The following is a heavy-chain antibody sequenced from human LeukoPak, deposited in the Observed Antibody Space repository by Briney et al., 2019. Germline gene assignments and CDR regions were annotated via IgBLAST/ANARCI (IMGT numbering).Heavy chain of an antibody. Sequence: SETLSLTCTVSGYSISSGYYWGWIRQPPGKGLEWIGSIYHSGSTYYNPSLKSRVTISVDTSKNQFSLKLSSVTAADTAVYYCARDYYRGYYDSSGYYGGVFDYWGQGTLVTVSS. CDR2: IYHSGST. D-gene: IGHD3-22*01. CDR1: GYSISSGYY. V-gene: IGHV4-38-2*02. J-gene: IGHJ4*02. CDR3: ARDYYRGYYDSSGYYGGVFDY.